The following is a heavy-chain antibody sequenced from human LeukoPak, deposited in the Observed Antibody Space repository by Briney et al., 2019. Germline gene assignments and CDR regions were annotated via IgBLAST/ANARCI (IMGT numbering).Heavy chain of an antibody. CDR3: AKGDSRGYYYNMDV. D-gene: IGHD3-10*01. V-gene: IGHV3-7*03. J-gene: IGHJ6*02. CDR1: GFTFSSYW. CDR2: IKHDGSEK. Sequence: GGSLRLSCAASGFTFSSYWMTWVRQAPGKGLEWVANIKHDGSEKYYVDSVKGRFTISRDNAKNSLFLQMNSLRADDTAVYFCAKGDSRGYYYNMDVWGQGTTVTVSS.